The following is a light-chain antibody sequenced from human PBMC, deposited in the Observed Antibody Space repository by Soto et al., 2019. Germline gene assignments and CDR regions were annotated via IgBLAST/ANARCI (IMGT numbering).Light chain of an antibody. V-gene: IGKV1-33*01. CDR1: QDISKF. CDR3: QQYEDLPLT. CDR2: DAS. Sequence: DLRMTQSPSSLSASVGDRVTITCQASQDISKFLNWYQLKPGKAPRLLIFDASSVETGVPSRFSGSGSGTHFTFTIDSLQAEDLATYYCQQYEDLPLTFGGGTTVEI. J-gene: IGKJ4*01.